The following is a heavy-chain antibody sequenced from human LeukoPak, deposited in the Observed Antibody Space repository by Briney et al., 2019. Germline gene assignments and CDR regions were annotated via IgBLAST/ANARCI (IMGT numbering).Heavy chain of an antibody. Sequence: PGGSLRLSCAASGFTFRDYGMNWVRQAPGKGLEWVSAISGSGGSTYYADSVKGRFTISRDNSKNTLYLQMNSLRAEDTAVYYCAKPEGEVVTPYDAFDIWGQGTMVTISS. CDR1: GFTFRDYG. J-gene: IGHJ3*02. CDR2: ISGSGGST. V-gene: IGHV3-23*01. D-gene: IGHD2-15*01. CDR3: AKPEGEVVTPYDAFDI.